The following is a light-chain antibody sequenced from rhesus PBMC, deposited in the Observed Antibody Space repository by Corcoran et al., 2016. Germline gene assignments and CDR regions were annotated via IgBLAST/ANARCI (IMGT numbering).Light chain of an antibody. CDR2: KAS. CDR3: QHGYGTPFT. Sequence: DIQMTQSPSSLSASVGDRVTITCRASENVNNYLNWYQQKPGKAPKLLIYKASPLQSGVPSRFSGRGSGTDYTFTISSLQPEDVATYYCQHGYGTPFTFGPGTKLDIK. V-gene: IGKV1-74*01. J-gene: IGKJ3*01. CDR1: ENVNNY.